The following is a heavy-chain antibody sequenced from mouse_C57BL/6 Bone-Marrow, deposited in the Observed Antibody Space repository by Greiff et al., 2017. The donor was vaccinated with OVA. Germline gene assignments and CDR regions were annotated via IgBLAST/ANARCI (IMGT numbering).Heavy chain of an antibody. CDR1: GYTFTSYW. CDR2: IDPSDSAT. Sequence: QVQLQQPGAELVRPGSSVKLSCKASGYTFTSYWMHWVKQRPIQGLEWIGNIDPSDSATHYNQKFKDKATLTVDKSSSTAYMQLSSLTSEDSAVYYCARRCYSMDYWGQGTSVTVSS. V-gene: IGHV1-52*01. CDR3: ARRCYSMDY. D-gene: IGHD1-1*01. J-gene: IGHJ4*01.